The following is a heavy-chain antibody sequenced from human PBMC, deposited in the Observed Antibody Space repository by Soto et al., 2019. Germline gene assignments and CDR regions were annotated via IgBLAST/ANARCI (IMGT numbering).Heavy chain of an antibody. CDR2: INTYDGNT. Sequence: ASVKVSCKASGGTFSSYTISWVRQAPGQGLEWMGWINTYDGNTNHAQKFQGRVTMTTDTSTSTAYMELRSLSSDDTAVYYCAASQQFDYWGQGTLVTVSS. CDR3: AASQQFDY. D-gene: IGHD6-13*01. J-gene: IGHJ4*02. CDR1: GGTFSSYT. V-gene: IGHV1-18*01.